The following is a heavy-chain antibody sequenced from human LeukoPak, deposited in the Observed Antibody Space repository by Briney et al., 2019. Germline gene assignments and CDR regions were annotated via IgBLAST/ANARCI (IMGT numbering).Heavy chain of an antibody. V-gene: IGHV3-9*01. Sequence: PGGSLRLSCAASGFTFDDYAMHWVRQVRGRGLEWVSSITWNSGSVAYADSVKGRFTISRDNSKNSLYLQMNSLRAEDTAVYYCARSGSASWELGIFDYWGQGTLVTVSS. CDR3: ARSGSASWELGIFDY. CDR2: ITWNSGSV. CDR1: GFTFDDYA. D-gene: IGHD1-26*01. J-gene: IGHJ4*02.